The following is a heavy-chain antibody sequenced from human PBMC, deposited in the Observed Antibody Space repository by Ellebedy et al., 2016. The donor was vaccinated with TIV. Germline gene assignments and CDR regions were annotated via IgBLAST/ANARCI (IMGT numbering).Heavy chain of an antibody. J-gene: IGHJ4*02. CDR3: VKRSSSGWYLDY. D-gene: IGHD6-19*01. V-gene: IGHV3-64D*06. CDR2: ISSNGGST. CDR1: GFTFSTYA. Sequence: GESLKISCSASGFTFSTYAMHLVRQAPGKGLEYVSAISSNGGSTYSADSVKGRFTISRDNSKNTLYLQMSSLRAEDTAIYYCVKRSSSGWYLDYWGQGTLVTVSS.